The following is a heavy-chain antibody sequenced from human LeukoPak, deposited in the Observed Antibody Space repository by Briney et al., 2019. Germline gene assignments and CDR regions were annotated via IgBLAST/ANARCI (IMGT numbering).Heavy chain of an antibody. D-gene: IGHD6-13*01. CDR1: GFTFSSYG. Sequence: PGGSLRLSCAASGFTFSSYGMHWVRQAPGKGLEWVALISYDGSNKHYADSVKGRFTISRDNSKNTLYLQMNSLRAEDTAVYYCALSSSWYGGFFDYWGQGTLVTVSS. CDR3: ALSSSWYGGFFDY. V-gene: IGHV3-30*03. CDR2: ISYDGSNK. J-gene: IGHJ4*02.